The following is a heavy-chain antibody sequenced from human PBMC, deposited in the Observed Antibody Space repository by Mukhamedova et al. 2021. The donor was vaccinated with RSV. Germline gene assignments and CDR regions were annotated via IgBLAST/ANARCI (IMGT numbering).Heavy chain of an antibody. J-gene: IGHJ4*02. CDR3: ARGPDDFDY. CDR1: ISGYH. V-gene: IGHV4-59*01. CDR2: IYYTGST. Sequence: ISGYHWSWIRQSPGKGLESIAYIYYTGSTRYNPSLEGRVTISLDMSKNQFSLKLNSVTAADTAVYYCARGPDDFDYWGQGTSVT.